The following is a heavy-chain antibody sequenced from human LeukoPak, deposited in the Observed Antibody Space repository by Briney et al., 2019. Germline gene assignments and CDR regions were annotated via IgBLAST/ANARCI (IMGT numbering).Heavy chain of an antibody. CDR1: GCSISSGSYC. V-gene: IGHV4-61*02. Sequence: MPSETLSLTCTVSGCSISSGSYCWGWIGPPAGKGLEWIGRIYTSGSTNYNPSLKSRVTVSVDTSKNQFSLKLSSVTAADTAVYYCARSAYYYDSSGLPCVWGQGTLVTVSS. J-gene: IGHJ4*02. CDR2: IYTSGST. D-gene: IGHD3-22*01. CDR3: ARSAYYYDSSGLPCV.